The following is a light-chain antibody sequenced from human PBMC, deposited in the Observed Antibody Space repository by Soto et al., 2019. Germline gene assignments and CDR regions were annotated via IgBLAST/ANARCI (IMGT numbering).Light chain of an antibody. CDR1: QSVNSK. V-gene: IGKV3-15*01. CDR3: QQYNNWPPIP. J-gene: IGKJ5*01. CDR2: GAS. Sequence: EIVMTQSPATLSVSPGERVSLSCRVSQSVNSKLAWYQQKPGQAPRLLIYGASTRATGIPARFSGSGSGTEFTLTISILQSEDFAVYFCQQYNNWPPIPFGQGTRLEI.